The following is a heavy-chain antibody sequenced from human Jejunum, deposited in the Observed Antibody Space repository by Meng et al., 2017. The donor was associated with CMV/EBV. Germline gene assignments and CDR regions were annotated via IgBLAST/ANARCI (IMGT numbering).Heavy chain of an antibody. V-gene: IGHV3-66*01. CDR3: AKSPGYSYGEHGYFDL. J-gene: IGHJ4*02. CDR1: GFNIGAMY. CDR2: IYSSDST. Sequence: EVQLVESGGGLVQPGGSLRRSCTASGFNIGAMYMAWVRQLPGKGLDWVSVIYSSDSTYYADSVKGRFTISRDISKNALFLQLNSVTAEDTAVYYCAKSPGYSYGEHGYFDLWGQGSLVTVSS. D-gene: IGHD5-18*01.